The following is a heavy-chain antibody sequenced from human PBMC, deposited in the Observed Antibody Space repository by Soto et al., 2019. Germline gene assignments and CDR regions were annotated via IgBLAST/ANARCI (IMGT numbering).Heavy chain of an antibody. CDR3: ARAIAAAGMGEFGHFDY. CDR2: IYHSGST. CDR1: GGSISSSNW. J-gene: IGHJ4*02. Sequence: PSETLSLTCAVSGGSISSSNWWSWVRQPPGKGLEWIGEIYHSGSTNYNPSLKSRVTISVDKSKNQFSLKLSSVTAADTAVYYCARAIAAAGMGEFGHFDYWGQGTLVTVSS. D-gene: IGHD6-13*01. V-gene: IGHV4-4*02.